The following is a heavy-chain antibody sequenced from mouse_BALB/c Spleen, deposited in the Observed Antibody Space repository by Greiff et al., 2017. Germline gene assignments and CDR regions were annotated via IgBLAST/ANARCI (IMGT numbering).Heavy chain of an antibody. D-gene: IGHD2-2*01. CDR2: IYPGSGST. Sequence: LQQPGSELVRPGASVKLSCKASGYTFTSYWMHWVKQRPGQGLEWIGNIYPGSGSTNYDEKFKSKATLTVDTSSSTAYMQLSSLTSEDSAVYYCGLRLRYAMDYWGQGTSVTVSA. V-gene: IGHV1S22*01. CDR3: GLRLRYAMDY. CDR1: GYTFTSYW. J-gene: IGHJ4*01.